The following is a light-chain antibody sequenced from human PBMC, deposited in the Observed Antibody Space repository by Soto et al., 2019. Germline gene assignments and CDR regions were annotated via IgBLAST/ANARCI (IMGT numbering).Light chain of an antibody. CDR1: SSNIGSNT. J-gene: IGLJ2*01. V-gene: IGLV1-44*01. CDR3: AAWDDSLNGVV. Sequence: QSVLTQPPSASGTPGQRVTISCSGSSSNIGSNTVNWYQQLPGTAPKLLMYNNSRRPSGVPDRFSGSKSGTSASLAISGLQSEDEADYYCAAWDDSLNGVVFGGGTKLTVL. CDR2: NNS.